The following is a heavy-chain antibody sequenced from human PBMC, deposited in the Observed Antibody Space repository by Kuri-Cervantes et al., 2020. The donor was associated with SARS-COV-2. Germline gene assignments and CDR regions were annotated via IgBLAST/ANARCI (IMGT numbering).Heavy chain of an antibody. D-gene: IGHD2-2*01. CDR1: GYTFTIYY. Sequence: ASVKVSCKASGYTFTIYYMHWVRQAPGQGLEWMGIINPSGGSTSYAQKFQGRVTMTRDTSTSTVYMELSSLRSEDTAVYYCARDFSGGQLLSGWSRQNYYYYYYMDVWGKGTTVTV. V-gene: IGHV1-46*01. J-gene: IGHJ6*03. CDR3: ARDFSGGQLLSGWSRQNYYYYYYMDV. CDR2: INPSGGST.